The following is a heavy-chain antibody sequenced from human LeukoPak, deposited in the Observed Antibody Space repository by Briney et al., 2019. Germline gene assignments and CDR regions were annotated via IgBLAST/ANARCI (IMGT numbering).Heavy chain of an antibody. V-gene: IGHV3-53*01. CDR3: ARDQGLTGYFDY. D-gene: IGHD3-10*01. CDR2: IYSGGST. J-gene: IGHJ4*02. Sequence: VSVIYSGGSTYYADSVQGRFTISRDNSKNTLYLQMNSLRVEDTAMYYCARDQGLTGYFDYWGPGTLVTVSS.